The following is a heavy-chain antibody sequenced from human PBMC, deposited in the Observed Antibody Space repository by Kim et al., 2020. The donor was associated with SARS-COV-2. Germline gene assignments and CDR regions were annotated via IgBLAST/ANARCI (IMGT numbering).Heavy chain of an antibody. CDR3: AALDSVQVPGGI. V-gene: IGHV3-48*03. Sequence: YVDSVKGRFTRSRDKAKNSLYLQMNSLRTEETAIYYCAALDSVQVPGGIWGQGTLVTVSS. D-gene: IGHD3-10*01. J-gene: IGHJ4*02.